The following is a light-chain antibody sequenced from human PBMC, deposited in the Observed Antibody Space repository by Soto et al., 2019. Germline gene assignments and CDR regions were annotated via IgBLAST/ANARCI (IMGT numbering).Light chain of an antibody. J-gene: IGKJ4*01. Sequence: DIVMTQSPLSLPVTPGEPASISCRSSQNLLNSNGYNYLDWYVQKPGQSPQLLIYLGSSRAPGIPARFSGSGSGADFSLTISSLEPEDFAVYYCQQRKSRLTFGGGTKVEIK. CDR1: QNLLNSNGYNY. V-gene: IGKV2-28*01. CDR2: LGS. CDR3: QQRKSRLT.